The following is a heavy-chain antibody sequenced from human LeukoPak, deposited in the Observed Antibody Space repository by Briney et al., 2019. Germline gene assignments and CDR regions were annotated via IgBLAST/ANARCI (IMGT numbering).Heavy chain of an antibody. Sequence: GESLKISCKISGYILTNNWIGWVRQVPGKGLEWMGLIYPGNSDTKYSPSFQGQVTISADKSISTAYLQWSSLKASDTAMYYCARLGYYGSGSYLDYWGQGTLVTVSS. V-gene: IGHV5-51*01. D-gene: IGHD3-10*01. CDR1: GYILTNNW. CDR3: ARLGYYGSGSYLDY. J-gene: IGHJ4*02. CDR2: IYPGNSDT.